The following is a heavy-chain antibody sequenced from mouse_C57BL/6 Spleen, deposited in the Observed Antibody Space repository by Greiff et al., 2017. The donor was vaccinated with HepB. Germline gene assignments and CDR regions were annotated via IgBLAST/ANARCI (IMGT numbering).Heavy chain of an antibody. J-gene: IGHJ4*01. Sequence: QVQLQQSGAELVKPGASVKMSCKASGYTFTSYWITWVKQRPGQGLEWIGDIYPGSGSTNYNEKFKSKATLTVDTSSSTAYMQLSSLTSEDSAVYYCARRYYDYDDAMDYWGQGTSVTVSS. V-gene: IGHV1-55*01. CDR2: IYPGSGST. CDR3: ARRYYDYDDAMDY. CDR1: GYTFTSYW. D-gene: IGHD2-4*01.